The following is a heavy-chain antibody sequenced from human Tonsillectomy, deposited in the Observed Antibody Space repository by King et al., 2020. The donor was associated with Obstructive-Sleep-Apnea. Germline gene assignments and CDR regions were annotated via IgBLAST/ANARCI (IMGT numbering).Heavy chain of an antibody. CDR2: IYPGDSDT. CDR1: GYNFPNYW. Sequence: VQLVESGAEVKKPGESLKISCKGSGYNFPNYWIGGVRQMPGKGLEWMGIIYPGDSDTRYSPSFQVQVTISADKSISTAYLQWSSLKASDTAMYYCARMTTVVTYYFDYWGQGTLVTVSS. D-gene: IGHD4-23*01. V-gene: IGHV5-51*01. CDR3: ARMTTVVTYYFDY. J-gene: IGHJ4*02.